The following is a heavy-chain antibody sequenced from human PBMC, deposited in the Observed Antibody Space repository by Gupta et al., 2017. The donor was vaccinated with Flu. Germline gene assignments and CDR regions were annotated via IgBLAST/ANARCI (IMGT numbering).Heavy chain of an antibody. CDR2: INHSGST. CDR3: ARGLSGILTGYYNGLGYFDY. J-gene: IGHJ4*02. Sequence: QVQLQQWGAGLLKPSETLSLTCAVYGGSFSGYYWSWIRQPPGKGLEWIGEINHSGSTNYNPSLKSRVTISVDTSKNQFSLKLSSVTAADTAVYYCARGLSGILTGYYNGLGYFDYWGQGTLVTVSS. D-gene: IGHD3-9*01. V-gene: IGHV4-34*01. CDR1: GGSFSGYY.